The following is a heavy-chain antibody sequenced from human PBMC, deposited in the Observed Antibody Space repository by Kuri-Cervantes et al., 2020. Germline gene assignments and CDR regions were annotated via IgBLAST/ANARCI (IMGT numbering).Heavy chain of an antibody. D-gene: IGHD1-26*01. Sequence: GGSLRLSCAASGFTFSSYAMSWVRQAPGKGLEWVSAISGSGGSTYYPDSVKGRFTISRDNSKNTLYLQMNSLRAEDTAVYYCAKGFGGSRYAMDVWGQGTTVTVSS. J-gene: IGHJ6*02. CDR3: AKGFGGSRYAMDV. CDR1: GFTFSSYA. V-gene: IGHV3-23*01. CDR2: ISGSGGST.